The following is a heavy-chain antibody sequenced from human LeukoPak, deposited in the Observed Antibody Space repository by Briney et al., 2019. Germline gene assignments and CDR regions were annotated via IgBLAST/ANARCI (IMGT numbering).Heavy chain of an antibody. Sequence: GGSLRLSCAASGFTFSSYAMSWVRRAPGKGLEWVSAISGSGGSTYYADSVKGRFAISRDNSKNTLYLQMNSLRAEDTAVYYCAKHWDTVRYGMDVWGQGTTVTVSS. D-gene: IGHD4-17*01. V-gene: IGHV3-23*01. CDR3: AKHWDTVRYGMDV. CDR2: ISGSGGST. J-gene: IGHJ6*02. CDR1: GFTFSSYA.